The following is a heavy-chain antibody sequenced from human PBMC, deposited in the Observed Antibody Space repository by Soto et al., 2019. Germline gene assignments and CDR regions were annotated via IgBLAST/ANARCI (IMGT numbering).Heavy chain of an antibody. CDR1: GGSISSYY. D-gene: IGHD5-12*01. V-gene: IGHV4-59*01. CDR2: IYYSGST. CDR3: ARGDGYKNTILFDY. Sequence: SETLSLTCTVSGGSISSYYWSWIRQPPGKGLEWIGYIYYSGSTNYNPSLKSRVTISVDTSKNQFSLKLSSVTAADTAVYYCARGDGYKNTILFDYWGQGTLVTVSS. J-gene: IGHJ4*02.